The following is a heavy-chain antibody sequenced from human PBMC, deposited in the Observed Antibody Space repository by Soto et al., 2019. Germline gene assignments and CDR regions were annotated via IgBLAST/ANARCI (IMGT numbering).Heavy chain of an antibody. V-gene: IGHV2-5*02. CDR3: AHLSTIAAAGTEFDY. CDR1: GFSLSTSGVG. Sequence: QITLKESGPTLVKPTQTLTLTCTFSGFSLSTSGVGVGWIRQPPGKALEWLALIYWDDDKRYSPSLKSRLTITQDPSKNQVVLTMTNMDPVDTATYYCAHLSTIAAAGTEFDYWGQGTLVTVSS. CDR2: IYWDDDK. D-gene: IGHD6-13*01. J-gene: IGHJ4*02.